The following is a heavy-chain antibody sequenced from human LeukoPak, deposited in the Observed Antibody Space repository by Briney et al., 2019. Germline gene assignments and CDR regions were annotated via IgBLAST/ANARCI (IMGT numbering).Heavy chain of an antibody. V-gene: IGHV1-3*01. CDR3: ARTPGPMVRGLKFYYYGMDV. Sequence: ASVKVSCKTSGYTFSMYAIHWVRQAPGQRLEWMGWINGGNVDTKYSQRFQGRVTITRDTAATTAHMDLSSLRSDDTAVYYCARTPGPMVRGLKFYYYGMDVWGKGTTVTVSS. J-gene: IGHJ6*04. CDR2: INGGNVDT. D-gene: IGHD3-10*01. CDR1: GYTFSMYA.